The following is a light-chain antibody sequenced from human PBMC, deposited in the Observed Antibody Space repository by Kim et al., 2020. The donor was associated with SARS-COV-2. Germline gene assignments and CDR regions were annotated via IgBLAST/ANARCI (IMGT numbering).Light chain of an antibody. Sequence: GARVTISCSGSRSNSGSNTVTWYRRIPGTAPKLLIYSNNQRPSGGPDRFSGSKSGTSASLAISGLQSEDEADYYCAAWDDSLNGPVFGGGTQLTVL. CDR2: SNN. J-gene: IGLJ3*02. CDR3: AAWDDSLNGPV. V-gene: IGLV1-44*01. CDR1: RSNSGSNT.